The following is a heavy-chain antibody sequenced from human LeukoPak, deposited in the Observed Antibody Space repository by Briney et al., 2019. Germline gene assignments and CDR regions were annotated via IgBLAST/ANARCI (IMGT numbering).Heavy chain of an antibody. J-gene: IGHJ4*02. D-gene: IGHD4-17*01. CDR2: INGDETST. V-gene: IGHV3-74*01. Sequence: GGSLRLSYAASGFTFSSHWMHWARQAPGKGLVWVSRINGDETSTAYADSVKGRFTISRDNAKNTLYLQMNSLRADDTAVYYCVRARTTVPKLFDYWGQGTLVTVSS. CDR3: VRARTTVPKLFDY. CDR1: GFTFSSHW.